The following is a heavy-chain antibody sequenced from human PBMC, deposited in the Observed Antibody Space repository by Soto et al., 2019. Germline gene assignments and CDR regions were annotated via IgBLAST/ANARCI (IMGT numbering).Heavy chain of an antibody. Sequence: SVKVSCKASGGTFSSYAISWVRQAPGQGLEWMGGIIPIFGTANYAQKFRGRVTITADESTSTAYMELSSLRSEDTAVYYCARDRKDSGRTTLSRVVITNCSYYYGMDVWGQGTTVTVSS. CDR3: ARDRKDSGRTTLSRVVITNCSYYYGMDV. CDR2: IIPIFGTA. D-gene: IGHD3-22*01. V-gene: IGHV1-69*13. J-gene: IGHJ6*02. CDR1: GGTFSSYA.